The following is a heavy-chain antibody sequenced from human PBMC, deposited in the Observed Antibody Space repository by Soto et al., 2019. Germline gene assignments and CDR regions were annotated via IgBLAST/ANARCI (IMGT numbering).Heavy chain of an antibody. V-gene: IGHV3-66*04. CDR3: ARRHYYGSD. J-gene: IGHJ4*02. Sequence: EVQLVESGGGLVQPGGSLRLSCAASGFTVSSNYMTWVRKAPGQGLECVSIIYSSGSTDYADSVKGRFTISRDISQNTLYLQMNSLRAEDTAVHYCARRHYYGSDWGQGTLVTVSS. CDR1: GFTVSSNY. CDR2: IYSSGST. D-gene: IGHD3-10*01.